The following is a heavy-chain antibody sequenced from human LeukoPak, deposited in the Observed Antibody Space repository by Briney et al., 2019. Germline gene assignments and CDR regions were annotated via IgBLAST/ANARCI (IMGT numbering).Heavy chain of an antibody. Sequence: ETLSLTCTVSGGSISTYYWSWIRQPPGKGLEWIGYIHYSGSTNYNPSLKSRITISVDTSKNQFSLKLTSATAADTAVYYCARIGYGSFDYWGQGTLVTVSS. D-gene: IGHD3-10*01. CDR2: IHYSGST. V-gene: IGHV4-59*01. CDR3: ARIGYGSFDY. J-gene: IGHJ4*02. CDR1: GGSISTYY.